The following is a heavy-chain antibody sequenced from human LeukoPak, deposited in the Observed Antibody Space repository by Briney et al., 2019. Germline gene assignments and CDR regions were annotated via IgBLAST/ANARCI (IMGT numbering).Heavy chain of an antibody. Sequence: GGSLRLSCAAAGFTFSSYSMTCVRQTPGKGLELVSGISDSGDSTYYADSVKGRFTISRDNSRNTLYLEMNSLRAEDTAVYYCTKWSGFGNDWGQGTLVTVSS. V-gene: IGHV3-23*01. J-gene: IGHJ4*02. CDR2: ISDSGDST. D-gene: IGHD3-10*01. CDR3: TKWSGFGND. CDR1: GFTFSSYS.